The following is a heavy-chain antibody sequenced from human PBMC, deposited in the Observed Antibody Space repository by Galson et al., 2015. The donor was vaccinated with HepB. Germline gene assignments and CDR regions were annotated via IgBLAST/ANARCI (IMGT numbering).Heavy chain of an antibody. J-gene: IGHJ6*02. V-gene: IGHV2-5*01. D-gene: IGHD5-12*01. CDR3: ARSRGYSGYYGMDV. CDR2: IYWNDDK. Sequence: PALVKPTPPLTLTCTLSGFSLSTSGVGVGWIRQPPGKALEWLALIYWNDDKTYSPSLKSRLTITKDTSKNQVVLTMTNMDPVDTATYYCARSRGYSGYYGMDVWGQGTTVTVSS. CDR1: GFSLSTSGVG.